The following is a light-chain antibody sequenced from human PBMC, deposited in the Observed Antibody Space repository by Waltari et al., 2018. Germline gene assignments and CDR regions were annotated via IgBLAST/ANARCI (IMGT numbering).Light chain of an antibody. CDR3: QQYYSTPPHT. V-gene: IGKV4-1*01. J-gene: IGKJ2*01. CDR2: WAS. CDR1: QSVLYSSNNKNY. Sequence: DIVMTQSPDSLAVSMGERATIKCKSSQSVLYSSNNKNYLAWYQRKPGQPPKLLIYWASTRESGVPDRFSGSGSGTDFTLTISSLQAEDVAVYYCQQYYSTPPHTFGQGTKLEIK.